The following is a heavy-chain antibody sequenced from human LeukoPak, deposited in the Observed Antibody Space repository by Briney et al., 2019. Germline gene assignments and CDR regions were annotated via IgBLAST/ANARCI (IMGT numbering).Heavy chain of an antibody. V-gene: IGHV3-64*04. Sequence: PGGSLRLSCSASGFSFSICSMHWVRQAPGKGLEYVSAISSNGGNTNYADSVKGRFTISRDNSKSTLCLQMNSLRAEDTAVYYCAKDRGNDVDYWGQGTLVTVSS. D-gene: IGHD3-10*01. J-gene: IGHJ4*02. CDR3: AKDRGNDVDY. CDR1: GFSFSICS. CDR2: ISSNGGNT.